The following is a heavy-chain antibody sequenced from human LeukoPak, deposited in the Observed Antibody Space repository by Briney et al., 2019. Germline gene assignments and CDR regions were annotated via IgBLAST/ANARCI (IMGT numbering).Heavy chain of an antibody. Sequence: GGSLRLSCAASGFTFGSYAMYWVRQAPGKGLEWVSGIFGSGGSAHYADSVKGLFTISRDNSKNTVYLQMDSLRVEDTAIYYCAKTTTGYSSGRYPAWPIDYWGQGTLVTVSS. CDR2: IFGSGGSA. D-gene: IGHD2-15*01. CDR1: GFTFGSYA. CDR3: AKTTTGYSSGRYPAWPIDY. V-gene: IGHV3-23*01. J-gene: IGHJ4*02.